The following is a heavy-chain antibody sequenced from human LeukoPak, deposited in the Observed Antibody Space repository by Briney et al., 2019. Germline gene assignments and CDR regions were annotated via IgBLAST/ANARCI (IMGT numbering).Heavy chain of an antibody. D-gene: IGHD4-23*01. CDR1: GYTFSIYG. CDR2: ISAYNGNT. J-gene: IGHJ4*02. Sequence: ASVRVSCKASGYTFSIYGFSWVRQAPGQGLESMGWISAYNGNTNYAQKFQGRVTMTTDTSTSTAHMELRSLTSDDTAVYYCARLGYSGHSQGAADYWGQGILVTVSS. V-gene: IGHV1-18*01. CDR3: ARLGYSGHSQGAADY.